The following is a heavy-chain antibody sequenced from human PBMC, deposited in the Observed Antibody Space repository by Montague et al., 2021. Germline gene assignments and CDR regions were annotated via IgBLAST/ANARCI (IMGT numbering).Heavy chain of an antibody. CDR3: ARRGRPMGLYHFDY. CDR1: GGSIRSSIYY. J-gene: IGHJ4*02. V-gene: IGHV4-39*07. CDR2: IYYSGST. Sequence: SETLSLTCTVSGGSIRSSIYYWAWIRQPPGKGLEWIGSIYYSGSTYYNTSLRNRVIMSVDTSKNQFSLDLTSVAAADTAVYYCARRGRPMGLYHFDYWGQGTLVTVSS. D-gene: IGHD2-8*01.